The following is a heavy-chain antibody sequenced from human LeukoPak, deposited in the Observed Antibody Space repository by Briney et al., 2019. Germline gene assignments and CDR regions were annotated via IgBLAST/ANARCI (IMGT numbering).Heavy chain of an antibody. J-gene: IGHJ6*03. D-gene: IGHD3-3*01. CDR3: AKESGRSYDFWSGYDMDV. CDR1: GFTFSSYG. V-gene: IGHV3-23*01. Sequence: GGSLRLSCAASGFTFSSYGMTWVRQAPGKGLEWVSGISGSGASTYYADSVKGRFTISRDNSKNTLYLQMNSVRAEDTAVYYCAKESGRSYDFWSGYDMDVWGKGTTVTVSS. CDR2: ISGSGAST.